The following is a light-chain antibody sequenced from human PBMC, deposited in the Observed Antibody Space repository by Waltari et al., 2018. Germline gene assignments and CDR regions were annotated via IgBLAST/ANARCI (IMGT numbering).Light chain of an antibody. J-gene: IGLJ2*01. CDR2: GKK. V-gene: IGLV1-40*01. Sequence: QSGLTQPPSVSGAPGQRVTISCTGSSSNIGAGSAVHWYQMLPGKAPNLLLYGKKTRPSGFADRFAGSKSGTSASLAITGLQAEDEADYYCQSYDSSLRGSLFGGGTKLTVL. CDR3: QSYDSSLRGSL. CDR1: SSNIGAGSA.